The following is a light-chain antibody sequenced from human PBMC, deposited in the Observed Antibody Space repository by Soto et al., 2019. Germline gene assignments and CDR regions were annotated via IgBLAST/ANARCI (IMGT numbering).Light chain of an antibody. CDR1: QSVSSN. J-gene: IGKJ1*01. CDR2: GAS. Sequence: EIVMTQSPATLSVSPGERATLSCRASQSVSSNLAWYQQKPGQAPRLLIYGASTRATGIPARFSGSGSGREFTLTISSLQSEDFAVYYCQQYNNWPPWTFGQRNKVEIK. CDR3: QQYNNWPPWT. V-gene: IGKV3-15*01.